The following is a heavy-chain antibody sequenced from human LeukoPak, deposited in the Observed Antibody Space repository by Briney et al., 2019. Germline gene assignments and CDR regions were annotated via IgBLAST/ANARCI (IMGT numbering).Heavy chain of an antibody. CDR2: IIPIFGTA. Sequence: SVKVSCKASGGTFSSYAISWVRQAPGQGLEWMGGIIPIFGTANYAQEFQGRVTITADESTSTAYMELSSLRSGDTAVYYCAWTDYAYPYYYGMDVWGQGTTVTVSS. J-gene: IGHJ6*02. D-gene: IGHD3/OR15-3a*01. CDR3: AWTDYAYPYYYGMDV. V-gene: IGHV1-69*13. CDR1: GGTFSSYA.